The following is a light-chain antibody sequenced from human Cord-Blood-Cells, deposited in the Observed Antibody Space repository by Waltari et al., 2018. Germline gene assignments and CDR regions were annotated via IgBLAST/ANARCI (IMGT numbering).Light chain of an antibody. CDR3: QQYDSLPIT. Sequence: DIQMTQSPSSLSASVGDRVTITCQESQDISNYLNWYQQKPGKAPKLLIYDASNLETGVPSRFSGSGSGTDFTFTISSLQPEDIATYYCQQYDSLPITFGQGTRLEIK. J-gene: IGKJ5*01. V-gene: IGKV1-33*01. CDR2: DAS. CDR1: QDISNY.